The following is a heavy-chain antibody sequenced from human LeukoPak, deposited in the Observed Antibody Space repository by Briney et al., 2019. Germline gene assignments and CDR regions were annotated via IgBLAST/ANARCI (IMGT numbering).Heavy chain of an antibody. D-gene: IGHD2-8*01. CDR3: ARTFYSEGSTNYYFDY. J-gene: IGHJ4*02. Sequence: PGRSLRLSCAASEFIFTSYAMHWVRQAAGKGLEWVAVISYDGSSKSYADSVRGRFAISRDNSKITLYLQMNSLRAEDTAVYYCARTFYSEGSTNYYFDYWGQGTLVSVSS. CDR1: EFIFTSYA. CDR2: ISYDGSSK. V-gene: IGHV3-30*09.